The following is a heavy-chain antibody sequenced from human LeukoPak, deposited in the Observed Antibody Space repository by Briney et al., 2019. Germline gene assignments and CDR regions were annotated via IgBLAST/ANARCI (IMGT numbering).Heavy chain of an antibody. V-gene: IGHV1-69*06. J-gene: IGHJ4*02. CDR3: ARASFSGYDYNRYYFDY. Sequence: ASVKVSCKASGGTFSSYAISWVRQAPGQGLEWMGGIIPIFGTANYAQKFQGRVTITADKSTSTAYMELSSLRSEDTAVYYCARASFSGYDYNRYYFDYWGQGTLVTVSS. CDR1: GGTFSSYA. CDR2: IIPIFGTA. D-gene: IGHD5-12*01.